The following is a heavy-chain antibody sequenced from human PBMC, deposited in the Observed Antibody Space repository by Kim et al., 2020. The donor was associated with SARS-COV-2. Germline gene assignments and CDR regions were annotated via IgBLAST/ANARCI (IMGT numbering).Heavy chain of an antibody. Sequence: SETLSLTCTVSGGSISSSSYYWGWIRQPPGKGLEWIGSIYYSGSTYYNPSLKSRVTISVDTSKNQFSLKLSSVTAADTAVYYCAISNPSNLDFGELSNWGQGTLVTVSS. CDR2: IYYSGST. J-gene: IGHJ4*02. V-gene: IGHV4-39*01. CDR1: GGSISSSSYY. CDR3: AISNPSNLDFGELSN. D-gene: IGHD3-10*01.